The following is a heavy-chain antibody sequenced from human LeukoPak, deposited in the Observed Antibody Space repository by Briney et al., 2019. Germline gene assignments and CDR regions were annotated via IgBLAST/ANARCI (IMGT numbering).Heavy chain of an antibody. J-gene: IGHJ4*02. CDR1: GFTVSSSY. V-gene: IGHV3-23*01. D-gene: IGHD2-15*01. CDR3: AKGVDYCSGGSCPADY. CDR2: ISGSSGLT. Sequence: GGSLRLSCAASGFTVSSSYMTWVRQAPGKGLEWVSAISGSSGLTYYADSVKGRFTISRDNSKNTLYLQMNSLRAEDTAVYYCAKGVDYCSGGSCPADYWGPGTLVTVSS.